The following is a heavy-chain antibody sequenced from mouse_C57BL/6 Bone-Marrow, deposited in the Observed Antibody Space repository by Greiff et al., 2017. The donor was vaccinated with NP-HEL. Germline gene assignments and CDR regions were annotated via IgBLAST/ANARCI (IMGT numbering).Heavy chain of an antibody. J-gene: IGHJ4*01. CDR3: ARIYYGYYAMDY. Sequence: VQLQQSGAELVRPGTSVKMSCKASGYTFTNYWIGWAKQRPGHGLEWIGDIYPGGGYTNYNEKFKGKATLTADKSSSTAYMQFSSLTSDDTAIYYCARIYYGYYAMDYWGQGTSVTVSS. CDR2: IYPGGGYT. V-gene: IGHV1-63*01. CDR1: GYTFTNYW. D-gene: IGHD2-1*01.